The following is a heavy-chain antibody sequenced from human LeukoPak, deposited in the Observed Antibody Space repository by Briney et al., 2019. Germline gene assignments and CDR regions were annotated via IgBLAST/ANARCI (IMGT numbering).Heavy chain of an antibody. CDR3: ASTTVTTGGVDY. CDR2: IYYSGST. CDR1: GGSISSYY. J-gene: IGHJ4*02. V-gene: IGHV4-59*01. Sequence: SETLSLTCTVSGGSISSYYWSWIRQPPGKGLEWIGYIYYSGSTNYNPSLKSRVTMSVDTSKNQFSLKLSSVTAADTAVYYCASTTVTTGGVDYWGQGTLVTVSS. D-gene: IGHD4-17*01.